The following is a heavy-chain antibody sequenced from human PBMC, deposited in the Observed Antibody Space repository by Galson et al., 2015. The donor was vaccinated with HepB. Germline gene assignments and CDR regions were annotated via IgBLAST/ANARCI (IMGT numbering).Heavy chain of an antibody. CDR1: GFTFSSYA. CDR3: AKASGSSHFDY. J-gene: IGHJ4*02. D-gene: IGHD1-26*01. V-gene: IGHV3-23*01. Sequence: SLRLSCAASGFTFSSYAMHWVRQAPGKGLEWVSAISGSGGSTYYADSVEGRFTISRDNSKNTLYLQMNSLRAEDTAVYYCAKASGSSHFDYWGQGTLVTVSS. CDR2: ISGSGGST.